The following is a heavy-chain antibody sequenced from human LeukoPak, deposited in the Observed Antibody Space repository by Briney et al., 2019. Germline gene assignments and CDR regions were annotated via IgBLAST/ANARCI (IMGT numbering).Heavy chain of an antibody. CDR2: INTNTGNP. CDR3: ARAGAARLSHDY. D-gene: IGHD6-6*01. CDR1: GYSFSGYG. Sequence: EASVKVSCKASGYSFSGYGMLWVRQAPGQGLEYMGWINTNTGNPTYAQGFTGRSVFSLDTSVNTAYLQISSLMAEDTAVYYCARAGAARLSHDYWGQGTLVTVSS. V-gene: IGHV7-4-1*02. J-gene: IGHJ4*02.